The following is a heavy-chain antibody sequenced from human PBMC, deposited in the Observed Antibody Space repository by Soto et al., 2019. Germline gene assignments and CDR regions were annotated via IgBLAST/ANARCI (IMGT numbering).Heavy chain of an antibody. CDR3: SSQGCISTSCDVRGYNWFDP. V-gene: IGHV4-39*02. D-gene: IGHD2-2*01. Sequence: QLQLQESGPGLVKPSETLSLTCTVSGGSISSSSYYWGWIRQPPGKGLEWIGSIYYSGSTYYNPSHKVRLPISVHPSKNHFTLRLISVPAADAAVYSCSSQGCISTSCDVRGYNWFDPWGQGTLGTVSS. J-gene: IGHJ5*02. CDR1: GGSISSSSYY. CDR2: IYYSGST.